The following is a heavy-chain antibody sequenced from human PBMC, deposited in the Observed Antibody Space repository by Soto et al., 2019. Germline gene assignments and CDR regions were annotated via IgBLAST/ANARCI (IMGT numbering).Heavy chain of an antibody. D-gene: IGHD3-10*01. Sequence: QVQLVQSGAEVKKPGASVKVSCKASGYPFTSAGISWVRQAPGQELEWMGWISVYNDNTKYAQKFQGRVIMTTDTSTTTAYMELRSLTSDDTAVYYCARDLDISGSDYTYYWGQGTLVTVSA. V-gene: IGHV1-18*01. J-gene: IGHJ4*02. CDR2: ISVYNDNT. CDR3: ARDLDISGSDYTYY. CDR1: GYPFTSAG.